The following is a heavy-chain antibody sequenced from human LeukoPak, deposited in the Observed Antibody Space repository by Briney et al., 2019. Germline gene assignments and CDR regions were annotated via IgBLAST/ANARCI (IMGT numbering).Heavy chain of an antibody. Sequence: PSETLSLTCTVSGGSISTYYWTWIRQPPGKGLEWIGYIYFSGSTNYNPSLKSRVTISVDTSKNHFSLKLSSVTAADTAVYYCARAVFLKTYYYMDVWGKGTTVTVSS. CDR3: ARAVFLKTYYYMDV. D-gene: IGHD3-3*01. J-gene: IGHJ6*03. CDR1: GGSISTYY. V-gene: IGHV4-59*08. CDR2: IYFSGST.